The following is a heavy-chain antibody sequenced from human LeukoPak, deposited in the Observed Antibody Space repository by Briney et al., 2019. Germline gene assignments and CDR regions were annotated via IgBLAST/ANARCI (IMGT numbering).Heavy chain of an antibody. D-gene: IGHD3-10*01. V-gene: IGHV3-73*01. J-gene: IGHJ2*01. CDR2: ITSKANSYAT. CDR3: AKEGPLKVGEFYWYFDL. Sequence: GGSLKLSCAASGFTFSGSAMHWVRQASGKGLEWAGRITSKANSYATAYAASVKGRFTISRDDSKDTAYLQMNSLRAEDTAVYYCAKEGPLKVGEFYWYFDLWGRGTLVTVSS. CDR1: GFTFSGSA.